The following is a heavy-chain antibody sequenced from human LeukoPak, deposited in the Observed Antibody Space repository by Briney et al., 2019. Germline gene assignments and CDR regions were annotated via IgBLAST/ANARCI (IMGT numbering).Heavy chain of an antibody. CDR3: AKDRGVQDAVLALDY. CDR1: RFTFSSYA. Sequence: GGSLRLSCAASRFTFSSYAMSWVRQAPGRGLEWVSTIGGTGDKTYYADSVQGRFTISRDDSMDTLYLQMNSLRAEDTAVYYCAKDRGVQDAVLALDYWGQGTLVTVSS. D-gene: IGHD3-10*01. V-gene: IGHV3-23*01. CDR2: IGGTGDKT. J-gene: IGHJ4*02.